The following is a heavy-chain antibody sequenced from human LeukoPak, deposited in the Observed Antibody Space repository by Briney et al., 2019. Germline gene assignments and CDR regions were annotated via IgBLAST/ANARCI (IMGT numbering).Heavy chain of an antibody. D-gene: IGHD3-9*01. J-gene: IGHJ6*03. CDR1: GFTFSAYS. V-gene: IGHV3-21*06. CDR3: ARVDDYYYYMDV. Sequence: GGSLRLSCAASGFTFSAYSMNWVRQAPGKGLEWVSSISRDSSYMNNADSVQDRFSISRDNAKNSLYLQMNNLRAEETAVYYCARVDDYYYYMDVWGKGTTVTVSS. CDR2: ISRDSSYM.